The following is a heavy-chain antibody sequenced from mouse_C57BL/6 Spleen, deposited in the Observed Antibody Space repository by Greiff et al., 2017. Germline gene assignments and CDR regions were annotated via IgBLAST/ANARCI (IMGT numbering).Heavy chain of an antibody. CDR1: GYTFTSYW. J-gene: IGHJ2*01. V-gene: IGHV1-59*01. CDR3: ARNGYYDY. D-gene: IGHD2-3*01. CDR2: IDPSDSYT. Sequence: QVQLQQPGAELVRPGTSVKLSCKASGYTFTSYWMHWVKQRPGQGLEWIGVIDPSDSYTNYNQKFKGKATFTVDTSSSTAYMQLSSLTSEDSAVYYCARNGYYDYWGQGTTLTVSS.